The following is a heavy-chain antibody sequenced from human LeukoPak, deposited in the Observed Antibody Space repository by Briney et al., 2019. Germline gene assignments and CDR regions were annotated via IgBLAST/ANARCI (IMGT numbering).Heavy chain of an antibody. J-gene: IGHJ4*02. CDR2: IKHDESEK. D-gene: IGHD3-16*01. CDR3: TRRLDD. Sequence: GGSLRLSCAASGFTFSSYWMNWARQAPGKGLEWVANIKHDESEKNYLDSVKGRFTISRDNAQNSLYLQMNGLRVEDTAVYYCTRRLDDWGQGTLVTVSS. V-gene: IGHV3-7*01. CDR1: GFTFSSYW.